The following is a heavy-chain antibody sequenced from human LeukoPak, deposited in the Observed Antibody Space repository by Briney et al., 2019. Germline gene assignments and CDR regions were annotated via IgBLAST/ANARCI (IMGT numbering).Heavy chain of an antibody. Sequence: PSETLSLTCAVYGGSFSGYYWSWIRQPPGKGLEWIGEINHSGSTNYNPSLKSRVTISVDTSKNQFSLKLSSVTAADTAVYYCARGRLIDCSGGSCYSSSEYYFDYWGQGTLVTVSS. D-gene: IGHD2-15*01. V-gene: IGHV4-34*01. J-gene: IGHJ4*02. CDR2: INHSGST. CDR3: ARGRLIDCSGGSCYSSSEYYFDY. CDR1: GGSFSGYY.